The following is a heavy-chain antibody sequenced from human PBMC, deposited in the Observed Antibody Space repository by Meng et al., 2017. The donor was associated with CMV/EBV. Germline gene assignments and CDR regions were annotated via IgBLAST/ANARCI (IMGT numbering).Heavy chain of an antibody. D-gene: IGHD2-15*01. CDR1: GFTFSSYE. J-gene: IGHJ4*02. Sequence: GGSLKISCAASGFTFSSYEMNWVRQAPGKGLEWVANIKQDGSGKYYVDSVKGRFAISRDNAKNSLYLQMNSLRAEDTAVYYCARDPVLRATSGGQGTLVTVSS. CDR2: IKQDGSGK. CDR3: ARDPVLRATS. V-gene: IGHV3-7*01.